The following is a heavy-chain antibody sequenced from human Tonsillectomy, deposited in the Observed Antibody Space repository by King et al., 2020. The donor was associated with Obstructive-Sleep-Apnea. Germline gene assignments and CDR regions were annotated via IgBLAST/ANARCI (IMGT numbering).Heavy chain of an antibody. CDR2: ISYVGSNK. D-gene: IGHD6-19*01. V-gene: IGHV3-30-3*01. Sequence: VQLVESGGGVVQPGRSLRLSCAASGFTFSNYAIHWVRQAPGKGLGWVAVISYVGSNKYHESSVKGRFTISRDNSKNTLYLQMNSLRAEDTAVYYCARPIAVTGTAIDYWGQGTLVTVSS. CDR3: ARPIAVTGTAIDY. CDR1: GFTFSNYA. J-gene: IGHJ4*02.